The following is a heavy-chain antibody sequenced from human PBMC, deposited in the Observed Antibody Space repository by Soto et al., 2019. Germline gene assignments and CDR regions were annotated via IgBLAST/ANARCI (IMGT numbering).Heavy chain of an antibody. V-gene: IGHV1-18*04. CDR3: ARGLGTNGLDV. CDR1: GYKFTTYG. CDR2: ISTYTCNT. Sequence: QVQLLQSGAEVKKPGASVKVSCKASGYKFTTYGITWVRQAPGQGLEWLGGISTYTCNTDYAQNLQDTVTMTTETSSSTAYLEVMNLTSDDTSVYFCARGLGTNGLDVWGQGTTVTVSS. D-gene: IGHD7-27*01. J-gene: IGHJ6*02.